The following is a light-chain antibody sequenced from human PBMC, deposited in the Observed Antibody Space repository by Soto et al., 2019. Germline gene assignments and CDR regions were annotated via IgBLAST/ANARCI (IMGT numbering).Light chain of an antibody. Sequence: EILMTQSPATLSVSPGERATLSCRASQSVRSNLAWYQQKPGQAPRLLIFGATTRATGMTARFSGSGSGTKYTLTISSMQSSDFVVSYCQQYSDCTRCTFGQGTKLEIK. CDR2: GAT. V-gene: IGKV3-15*01. CDR1: QSVRSN. CDR3: QQYSDCTRCT. J-gene: IGKJ2*02.